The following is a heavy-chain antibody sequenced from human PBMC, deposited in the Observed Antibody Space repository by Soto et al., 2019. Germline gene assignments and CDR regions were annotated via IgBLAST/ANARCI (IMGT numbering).Heavy chain of an antibody. V-gene: IGHV3-23*01. J-gene: IGHJ3*01. D-gene: IGHD1-1*01. CDR1: GFLCSSYD. CDR3: ASWHEREHAYDV. CDR2: ILVSDST. Sequence: PGGSLRLSCAASGFLCSSYDMSWVRQAPDKALEWVSTILVSDSTHYDDSVRGRFTISRDRSKNTVYLQMNGLRPDDTAVYYCASWHEREHAYDVWGQGTTVTVSS.